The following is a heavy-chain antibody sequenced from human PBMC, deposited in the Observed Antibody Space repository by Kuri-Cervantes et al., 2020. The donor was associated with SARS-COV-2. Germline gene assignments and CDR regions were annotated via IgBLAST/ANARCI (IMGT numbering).Heavy chain of an antibody. V-gene: IGHV4-59*01. D-gene: IGHD3-22*01. CDR2: IYYSGST. Sequence: SETLSLTCTVSGGSISSYYWSWIRQPPGKGLEWIGYIYYSGSTNYNPSLKSRVTISVDTPKNQFSLKLSSVTAADTAVYYCARGFSAVVVAHWYFDLWGRGTLVTVSS. CDR1: GGSISSYY. J-gene: IGHJ2*01. CDR3: ARGFSAVVVAHWYFDL.